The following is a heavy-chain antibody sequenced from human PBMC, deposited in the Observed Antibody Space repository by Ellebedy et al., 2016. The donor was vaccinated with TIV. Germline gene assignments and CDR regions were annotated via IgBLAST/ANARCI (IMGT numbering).Heavy chain of an antibody. J-gene: IGHJ5*02. CDR1: GYSFTSYW. D-gene: IGHD3-22*01. V-gene: IGHV5-51*01. Sequence: GESLKISCKGSGYSFTSYWIGWVRQMPGKGLEWMGIIYPGDSDTRYSPSFQGQVTISADKSISTAYLQWSSLKASDTAMYYCARRSASSGYYYPSNWFDPWGQGTLVTVSS. CDR3: ARRSASSGYYYPSNWFDP. CDR2: IYPGDSDT.